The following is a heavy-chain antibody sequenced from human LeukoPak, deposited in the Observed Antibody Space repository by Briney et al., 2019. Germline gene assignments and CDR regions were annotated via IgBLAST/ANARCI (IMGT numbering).Heavy chain of an antibody. CDR1: QYNFTSYY. V-gene: IGHV1-46*01. CDR2: INPSGGST. J-gene: IGHJ3*02. CDR3: ARGYCSGGSCYSRDAFDI. Sequence: GASVKVSCKASQYNFTSYYIHWVRQAPGQGLEWMGIINPSGGSTSYAQKFQGRVTMTRDTSTSTVYMELSSLRSEDTAVYYCARGYCSGGSCYSRDAFDIWGQGTMVTVSS. D-gene: IGHD2-15*01.